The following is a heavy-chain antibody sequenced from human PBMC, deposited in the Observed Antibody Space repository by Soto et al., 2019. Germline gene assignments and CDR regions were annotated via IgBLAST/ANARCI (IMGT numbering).Heavy chain of an antibody. CDR1: GFTFTSSA. J-gene: IGHJ4*02. CDR3: AAVDSSGCYQDY. Sequence: ASVKVSCKASGFTFTSSAVQWVRQARGQRLEWIGWIVVGSGNTNYAQKFQERVTITRDMSTSTAYMELSSLRSEDTAVYYCAAVDSSGCYQDYWGQGTLVTVSS. V-gene: IGHV1-58*01. D-gene: IGHD3-22*01. CDR2: IVVGSGNT.